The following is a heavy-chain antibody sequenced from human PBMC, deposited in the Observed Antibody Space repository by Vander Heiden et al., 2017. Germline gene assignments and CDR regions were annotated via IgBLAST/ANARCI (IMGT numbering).Heavy chain of an antibody. D-gene: IGHD2-21*02. Sequence: QVQLVESGGGVVQPGRSVRLSCAAPGFTFSSNGMHWVRQAPGKGLEWVAVISYDGSNKYYADSVRGRFTISRDNSKNTLFLQMNSLRAEDTAVFYCAKDWGEGVVTATNFDYWGQGTLVTVSS. J-gene: IGHJ4*02. CDR3: AKDWGEGVVTATNFDY. CDR1: GFTFSSNG. V-gene: IGHV3-30*18. CDR2: ISYDGSNK.